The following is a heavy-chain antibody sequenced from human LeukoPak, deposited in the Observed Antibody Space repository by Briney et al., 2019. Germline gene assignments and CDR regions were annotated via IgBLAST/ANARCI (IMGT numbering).Heavy chain of an antibody. D-gene: IGHD6-6*01. Sequence: ASVKVSCKASGYTFNNHDINRVRQAPGRGLEWMGWINTYSANTNYAQEFQDRVIMTTDTSTSTAYMELRSLRSDDTAVYYCAREGGIARPPYLYYYIDVWGKGTTVTVSS. V-gene: IGHV1-18*01. CDR1: GYTFNNHD. J-gene: IGHJ6*03. CDR3: AREGGIARPPYLYYYIDV. CDR2: INTYSANT.